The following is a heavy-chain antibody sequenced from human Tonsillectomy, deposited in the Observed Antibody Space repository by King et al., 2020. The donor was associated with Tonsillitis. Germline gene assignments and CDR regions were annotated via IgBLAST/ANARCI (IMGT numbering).Heavy chain of an antibody. CDR3: AKDFAFYGMDV. J-gene: IGHJ6*02. CDR2: ISWDGGST. CDR1: GFTFDDYA. V-gene: IGHV3-43D*03. Sequence: VQLVESGGVVVQPGGSLRLSCAASGFTFDDYAIHWVRQAPGKGLEWVSLISWDGGSTYYADSVKGRFTISRDNSKNSLYLQMNSLRTEDTALYYCAKDFAFYGMDVWVQGTTVTVSS.